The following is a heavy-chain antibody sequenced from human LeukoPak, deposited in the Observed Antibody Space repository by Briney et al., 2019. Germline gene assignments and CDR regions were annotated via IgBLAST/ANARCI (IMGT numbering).Heavy chain of an antibody. Sequence: GGSLRLSCAASVSTFSSYVMSWVRQAPGKGLEWVSGIDRSGTTTYYADSVKGRFTILRDNSKNTLYLQMNTLRAEDTAVYYCAKELCSWSFDLWGQGTLATVSS. J-gene: IGHJ4*02. D-gene: IGHD3-10*02. V-gene: IGHV3-23*05. CDR2: IDRSGTTT. CDR1: VSTFSSYV. CDR3: AKELCSWSFDL.